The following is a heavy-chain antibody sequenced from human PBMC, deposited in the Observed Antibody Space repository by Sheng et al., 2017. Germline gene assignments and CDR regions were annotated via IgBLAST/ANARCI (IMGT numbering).Heavy chain of an antibody. CDR2: INPNSGGT. CDR3: ARVLRYDFWSGYYDLIYYGMDV. D-gene: IGHD3-3*01. CDR1: GYTFTGYY. J-gene: IGHJ6*02. Sequence: QVQLVQSGAEVKKPGASVKVSCKASGYTFTGYYMHWVRQAPGQGLEWMGWINPNSGGTNYAQKFRGRVTMTRDTSISTAYMELSRLRSDDTAVYYCARVLRYDFWSGYYDLIYYGMDVWDQGP. V-gene: IGHV1-2*02.